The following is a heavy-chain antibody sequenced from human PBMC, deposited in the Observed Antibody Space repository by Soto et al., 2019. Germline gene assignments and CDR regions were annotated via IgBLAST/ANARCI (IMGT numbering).Heavy chain of an antibody. CDR3: ARDRSFVQQCWFAP. Sequence: ASVKVSCKASGYTFTSYGISWVRQAPGQGLEWMGWISAYNGNTNYAQKLQGRVTMTTDTSTSTAYMELRSLRSDDTAVYYCARDRSFVQQCWFAPWGQGTLVTVSS. J-gene: IGHJ5*02. CDR1: GYTFTSYG. CDR2: ISAYNGNT. V-gene: IGHV1-18*01. D-gene: IGHD1-1*01.